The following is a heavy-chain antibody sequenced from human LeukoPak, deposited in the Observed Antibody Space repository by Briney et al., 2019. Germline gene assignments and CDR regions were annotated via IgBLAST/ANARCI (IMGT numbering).Heavy chain of an antibody. V-gene: IGHV1-24*01. Sequence: ASVKVSCKVSGYTLTELSMHWVRQVPGKGLEWMGGFDPEDGETIYAQKFQGRVTMTEDTSTDTAYMELSSLRSEDTAVYYCATDRTRQYGTHFDYWGQGTLVTVSS. CDR1: GYTLTELS. CDR3: ATDRTRQYGTHFDY. CDR2: FDPEDGET. D-gene: IGHD2-2*01. J-gene: IGHJ4*02.